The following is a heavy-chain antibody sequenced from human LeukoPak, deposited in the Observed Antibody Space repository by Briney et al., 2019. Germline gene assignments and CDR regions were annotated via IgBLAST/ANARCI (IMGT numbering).Heavy chain of an antibody. Sequence: GGPLTLLCAASGFTFSGSDMHWVRHASGKGLEWVARIRSKANSYATAYAASVKGRFTISRDDSKNTAYLQMNSLKTEDTAVYYCTRRGVGATKIPYEICCWGQGTLVTVSS. CDR3: TRRGVGATKIPYEICC. J-gene: IGHJ4*02. CDR1: GFTFSGSD. V-gene: IGHV3-73*01. D-gene: IGHD1-26*01. CDR2: IRSKANSYAT.